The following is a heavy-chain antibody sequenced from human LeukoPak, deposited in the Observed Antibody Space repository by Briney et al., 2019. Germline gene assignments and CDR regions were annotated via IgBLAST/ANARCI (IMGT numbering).Heavy chain of an antibody. CDR2: IYFSGST. Sequence: SETLSLTCTLSGGSIRSDHWSWIRPPPRKGLGFSGYIYFSGSTSYNPSLKSRVTISVDSSKTQFSLTLRSVTAADTAVYYCARAHDYGDYKKWFDPWGQGTLVTVSS. V-gene: IGHV4-59*01. CDR1: GGSIRSDH. CDR3: ARAHDYGDYKKWFDP. J-gene: IGHJ5*02. D-gene: IGHD4-17*01.